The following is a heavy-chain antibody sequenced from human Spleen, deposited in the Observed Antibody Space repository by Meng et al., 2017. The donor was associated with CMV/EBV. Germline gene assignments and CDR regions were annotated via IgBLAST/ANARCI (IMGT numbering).Heavy chain of an antibody. CDR2: IGATAGGT. CDR1: GLTFSSYG. CDR3: ARGTIFGVVYYFDY. D-gene: IGHD3-3*01. Sequence: GESLKISCAASGLTFSSYGMSWVRQAPGKGLEWVSSIGATAGGTYYADSVKGRFTISRDNAKNSLYLQMNSLRAGDTAVYYCARGTIFGVVYYFDYWGQGTLVTVSS. V-gene: IGHV3-23*01. J-gene: IGHJ4*02.